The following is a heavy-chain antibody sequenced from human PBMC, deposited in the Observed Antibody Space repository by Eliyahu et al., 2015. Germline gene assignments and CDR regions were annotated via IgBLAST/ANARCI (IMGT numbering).Heavy chain of an antibody. CDR2: ISWNSGSI. Sequence: EVQLVESGGGLVQPGRSLRLSCAASGFTFXDXAMHWVRQAPGKGLEWVXGISWNSGSIGYADSVKGRFTISRDNAKNSLYLQMNSLRAEDTALYYCAKKRERGYSYGEFDFDYWGQGTLVTVSS. CDR3: AKKRERGYSYGEFDFDY. CDR1: GFTFXDXA. V-gene: IGHV3-9*01. D-gene: IGHD5-18*01. J-gene: IGHJ4*02.